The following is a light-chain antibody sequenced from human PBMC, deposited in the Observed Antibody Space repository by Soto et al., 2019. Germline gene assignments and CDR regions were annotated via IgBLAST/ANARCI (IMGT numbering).Light chain of an antibody. CDR1: TGPVTSGHY. Sequence: QAVVTQESSVTVSPGGTVTLTCGSSTGPVTSGHYPYWFQQKPGQAPRTLLYDTNYRHPWTPARFSGSLLGGKAALTLSGAQPEDEADYYCLLSYDDARVFGGGTKLTVL. V-gene: IGLV7-46*01. CDR3: LLSYDDARV. CDR2: DTN. J-gene: IGLJ3*02.